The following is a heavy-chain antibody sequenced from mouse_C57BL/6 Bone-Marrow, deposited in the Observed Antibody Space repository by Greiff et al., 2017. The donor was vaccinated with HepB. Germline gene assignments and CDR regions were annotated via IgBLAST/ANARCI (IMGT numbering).Heavy chain of an antibody. CDR1: GYAFTNYL. Sequence: VQLQQSGAELVRPGTSVKVSCKASGYAFTNYLIEWVKQRPGQGLEWIGVINPGSGGTNYNEKFKGKATLTADKSSSTAYMQLSSLTSEDSAVYFCARSSCNYVGPWFAYWGQGTLVTVSA. J-gene: IGHJ3*01. CDR2: INPGSGGT. D-gene: IGHD2-1*01. V-gene: IGHV1-54*01. CDR3: ARSSCNYVGPWFAY.